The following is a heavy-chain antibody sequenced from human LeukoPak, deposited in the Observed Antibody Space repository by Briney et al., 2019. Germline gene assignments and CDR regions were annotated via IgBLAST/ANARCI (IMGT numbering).Heavy chain of an antibody. Sequence: SQTLSLTCAISGESVSSNSAAWNWIRQSPSRGLEWLGRTYYRSKWYNDYAVSVKSRITINPDTSKNQFSLQLNSVTPEDTAVYYCAREGYSSSWYAIYYYYGMDVWGQGTTVTVSS. CDR2: TYYRSKWYN. D-gene: IGHD6-13*01. V-gene: IGHV6-1*01. J-gene: IGHJ6*02. CDR1: GESVSSNSAA. CDR3: AREGYSSSWYAIYYYYGMDV.